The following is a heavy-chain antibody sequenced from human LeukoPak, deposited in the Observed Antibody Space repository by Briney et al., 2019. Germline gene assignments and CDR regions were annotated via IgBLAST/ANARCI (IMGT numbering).Heavy chain of an antibody. CDR3: AKDRDTHYYYGMDI. J-gene: IGHJ6*02. D-gene: IGHD3-10*01. CDR1: GFTFSSYG. Sequence: GRSLRLSCAAFGFTFSSYGIHWVRQAPGKGLGWVAVISYDGSNKYYADSVKGRFTISRDNSKNMVYLQMNSLRAEDTAVYYCAKDRDTHYYYGMDIWGQGTTVTVSS. CDR2: ISYDGSNK. V-gene: IGHV3-30*18.